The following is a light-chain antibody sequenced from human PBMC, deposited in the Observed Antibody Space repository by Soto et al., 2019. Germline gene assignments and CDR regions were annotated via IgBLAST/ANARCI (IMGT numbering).Light chain of an antibody. Sequence: DIQMTQSPSTLSASVGDRVTITCRASQSITSWLAWYQQKPGKAPKLLIHKASSLESGVPSRFSGSGSGTEFTLTISSLQSEDFAVYYCQQYNNWPPTWTFGQGTRLEIK. J-gene: IGKJ5*01. CDR3: QQYNNWPPTWT. V-gene: IGKV1-5*03. CDR2: KAS. CDR1: QSITSW.